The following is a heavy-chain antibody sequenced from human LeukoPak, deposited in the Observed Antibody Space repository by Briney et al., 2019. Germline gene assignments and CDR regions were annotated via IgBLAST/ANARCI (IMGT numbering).Heavy chain of an antibody. CDR2: IIPILGIA. D-gene: IGHD1-26*01. Sequence: SVKVSCKASGGTFSSYTISWVRQAPGQGLEWMGRIIPILGIANYAQKFQGRVTMTRDTSTSTVYMELSSLRSEDTAVYYCARGGGSGNWFDPWGQGTLVTVSS. CDR1: GGTFSSYT. V-gene: IGHV1-69*02. J-gene: IGHJ5*02. CDR3: ARGGGSGNWFDP.